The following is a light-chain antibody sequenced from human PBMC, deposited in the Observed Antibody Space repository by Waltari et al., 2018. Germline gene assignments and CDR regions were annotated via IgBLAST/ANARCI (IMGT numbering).Light chain of an antibody. CDR2: DDN. J-gene: IGLJ2*01. CDR3: YSTDRTGKQRV. V-gene: IGLV3-10*01. CDR1: ALPTKY. Sequence: SYELTQPPSVSVSPGQTARITCSGDALPTKYGYWYQQKSGQAPVLVIYDDNKRRSGIPERFSGSSSGTMVTLTISGAQVEDEGDYYCYSTDRTGKQRVFGGGTKLTVL.